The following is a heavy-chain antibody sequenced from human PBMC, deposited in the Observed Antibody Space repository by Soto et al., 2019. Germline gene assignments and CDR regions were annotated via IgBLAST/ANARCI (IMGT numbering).Heavy chain of an antibody. D-gene: IGHD3-22*01. J-gene: IGHJ4*02. CDR1: GFTFSSYS. CDR2: ISSSSSTI. V-gene: IGHV3-48*02. CDR3: AREVPPYDSSGSNPFDY. Sequence: GGSLRLSCAASGFTFSSYSMNWVRQAPGKGLEWVSYISSSSSTIYYADSVKGRFTISRDNAKNSLYLQMNSLRDEDTAVYYCAREVPPYDSSGSNPFDYWGQGTLVTVSS.